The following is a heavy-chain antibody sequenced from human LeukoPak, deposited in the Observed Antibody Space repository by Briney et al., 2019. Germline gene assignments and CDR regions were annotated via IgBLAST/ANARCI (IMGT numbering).Heavy chain of an antibody. J-gene: IGHJ4*02. D-gene: IGHD3-22*01. CDR3: ARRLYYYDSSVEKEGPLDY. CDR2: INHSGST. Sequence: NPSETLSLTCAVYGGSFSGYYWSWIRQPPGKGLEWIGEINHSGSTNYNPSLKSRVTISVDTSKNQFSLRLSSVTAADTAVYYCARRLYYYDSSVEKEGPLDYWGQGTLVTVSS. V-gene: IGHV4-34*01. CDR1: GGSFSGYY.